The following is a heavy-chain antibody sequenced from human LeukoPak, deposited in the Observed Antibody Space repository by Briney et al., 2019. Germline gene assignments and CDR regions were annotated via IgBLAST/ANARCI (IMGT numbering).Heavy chain of an antibody. CDR3: ARDLPTTYYPSGSKPFDY. Sequence: GASVKVSFKASGGTFSIYAISWVRQAPGQGLEWMGRIIPILGIANYAQKFQGRVTITADKSTSTAYMELSSLRSEDTAVYYCARDLPTTYYPSGSKPFDYWGQGTLVTVSS. J-gene: IGHJ4*02. V-gene: IGHV1-69*04. D-gene: IGHD3-10*01. CDR2: IIPILGIA. CDR1: GGTFSIYA.